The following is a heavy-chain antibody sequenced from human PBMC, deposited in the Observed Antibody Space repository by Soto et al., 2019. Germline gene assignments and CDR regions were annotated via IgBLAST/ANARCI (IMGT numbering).Heavy chain of an antibody. Sequence: PSETLSLTCTVSGASINTHSWTWIRQSPGKGLEWIGQVFYSGSTNYHPSLNSRVTISINTSTKQFSLKLTSVPAADTAVYYGARAFMVPVYYLDYWGQGTLVTVSS. CDR1: GASINTHS. CDR3: ARAFMVPVYYLDY. J-gene: IGHJ4*02. CDR2: VFYSGST. D-gene: IGHD3-10*01. V-gene: IGHV4-59*11.